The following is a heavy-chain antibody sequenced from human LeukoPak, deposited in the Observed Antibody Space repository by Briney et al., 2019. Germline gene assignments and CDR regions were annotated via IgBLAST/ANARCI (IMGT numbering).Heavy chain of an antibody. V-gene: IGHV5-51*01. J-gene: IGHJ4*02. CDR3: TRVYYSSSSHHFDY. Sequence: GESLKISCKGSGYIFTGYWIGWVRQMPGKGLEWMGTICPGDSDTRYSPSFQGQVTISGDKSISTAYLQWSSLKASDTAMYYCTRVYYSSSSHHFDYWGQGTLVTVSS. CDR1: GYIFTGYW. D-gene: IGHD6-6*01. CDR2: ICPGDSDT.